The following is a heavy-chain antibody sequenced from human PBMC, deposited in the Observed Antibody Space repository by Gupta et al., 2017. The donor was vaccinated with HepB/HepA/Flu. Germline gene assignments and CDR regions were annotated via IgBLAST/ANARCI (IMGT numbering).Heavy chain of an antibody. CDR3: ARSGGPRATNWFDP. D-gene: IGHD6-25*01. CDR2: IYYSGST. J-gene: IGHJ5*02. CDR1: GGSISSYN. Sequence: QVQLQESGPGLVKPSETLSLTCTVSGGSISSYNWSWIRQPPGKGLEWIGYIYYSGSTNYNPSLKSRVTISVDTSKNQFSLKLSSVTAADTAVYYCARSGGPRATNWFDPWGQGTLVTVSS. V-gene: IGHV4-59*01.